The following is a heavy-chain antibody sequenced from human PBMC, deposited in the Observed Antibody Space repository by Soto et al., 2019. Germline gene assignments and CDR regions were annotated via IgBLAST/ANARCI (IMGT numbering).Heavy chain of an antibody. J-gene: IGHJ4*02. V-gene: IGHV4-59*08. CDR2: IYYSGST. Sequence: SETLSLTCTVSGGSISSYYWSWIRQPPGKGLEWIGYIYYSGSTNYNPSLKSRVTISVDTSKNQFSLKLSFVTAADTAVYYCASQPHYYDSSGYPCYFDYWGQGTLVTVSS. D-gene: IGHD3-22*01. CDR1: GGSISSYY. CDR3: ASQPHYYDSSGYPCYFDY.